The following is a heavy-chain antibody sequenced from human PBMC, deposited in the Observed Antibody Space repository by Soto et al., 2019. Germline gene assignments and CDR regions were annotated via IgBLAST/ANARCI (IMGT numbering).Heavy chain of an antibody. CDR3: ARAGGYCSSTSCYYYYYYMAV. Sequence: EVQLVESGGGLVQPGGSLRLSCAASGFTFSSYWMSWVRQAPGKGLEWVANIKQDGSEKYYVDSVKGRLNIHRDNAKNSLYLKMNSQRAGDTAVYYCARAGGYCSSTSCYYYYYYMAVWGKGTTVTVSS. D-gene: IGHD2-2*01. CDR2: IKQDGSEK. CDR1: GFTFSSYW. V-gene: IGHV3-7*01. J-gene: IGHJ6*03.